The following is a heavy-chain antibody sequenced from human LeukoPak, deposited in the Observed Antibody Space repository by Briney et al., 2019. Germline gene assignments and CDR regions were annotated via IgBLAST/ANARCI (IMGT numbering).Heavy chain of an antibody. J-gene: IGHJ5*02. CDR3: ARDTNGWNWFDP. Sequence: GASVKVSCKASGYTFTSYDINWVRQATGQGLEWMGWMNPNSGNTGYAQKFQGRVTMTRNTSISTAYMELSSLRSEDTAVYYCARDTNGWNWFDPWGQGTLVTVSS. V-gene: IGHV1-8*01. D-gene: IGHD2-8*01. CDR2: MNPNSGNT. CDR1: GYTFTSYD.